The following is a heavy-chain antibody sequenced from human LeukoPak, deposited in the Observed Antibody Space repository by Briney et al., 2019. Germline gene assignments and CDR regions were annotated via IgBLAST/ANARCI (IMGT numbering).Heavy chain of an antibody. CDR3: AKDRRDSSGWFRADDY. J-gene: IGHJ4*02. CDR1: GFTFSNYA. V-gene: IGHV3-23*01. CDR2: ISGSGDST. Sequence: PGGSLRLSCAASGFTFSNYAMSWVRQAPGKGLEWVSAISGSGDSTYYADSVKGRFTISRDNSKNTLYLQMNSLTAEDTAVYYCAKDRRDSSGWFRADDYWGQGTPVTVSS. D-gene: IGHD6-19*01.